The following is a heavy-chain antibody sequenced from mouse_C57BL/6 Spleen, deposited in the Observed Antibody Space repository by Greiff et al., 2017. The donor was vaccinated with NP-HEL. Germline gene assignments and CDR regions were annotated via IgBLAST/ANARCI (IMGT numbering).Heavy chain of an antibody. J-gene: IGHJ2*01. CDR1: GFTFSSYA. D-gene: IGHD2-4*01. V-gene: IGHV5-4*03. CDR2: ISDGGSYT. Sequence: EVKLMESGGGLVKPGGSLKLSCAASGFTFSSYAMSWVRQTPEKRLEWVATISDGGSYTYYPDNVKGRFTISRDNAKNNLYLQMSHLKSEDTAMYYCARLITRAYYFDYWGQGTTLTVSS. CDR3: ARLITRAYYFDY.